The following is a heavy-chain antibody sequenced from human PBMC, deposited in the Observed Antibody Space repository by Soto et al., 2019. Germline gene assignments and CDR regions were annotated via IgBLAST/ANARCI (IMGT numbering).Heavy chain of an antibody. CDR3: ATLPPRIVVVVLPITS. CDR1: GYTFTSYY. D-gene: IGHD2-15*01. V-gene: IGHV1-46*01. J-gene: IGHJ4*02. Sequence: ASVKVSCKASGYTFTSYYMHWVRQAPGQGLEWMGIINPSGGSTGYAQKFQGRVTMTRDTSTSTVYMELSSLRAEDTAVYYCATLPPRIVVVVLPITSWGQGTLVTVSS. CDR2: INPSGGST.